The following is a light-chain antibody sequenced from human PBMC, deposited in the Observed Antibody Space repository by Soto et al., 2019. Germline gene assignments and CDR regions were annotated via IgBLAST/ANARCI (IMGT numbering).Light chain of an antibody. V-gene: IGLV2-8*01. CDR2: EVS. J-gene: IGLJ1*01. CDR1: SSDFGGYNY. Sequence: QSALTQPPSASGSPGQSVTISCTGTSSDFGGYNYVSWYQQHPGKAPKLMIFEVSKRPSGVPDRFSGSKSGNTASLTVSGLQAEEEADYYCSSFAGSNNLGVFGTWTKVTVL. CDR3: SSFAGSNNLGV.